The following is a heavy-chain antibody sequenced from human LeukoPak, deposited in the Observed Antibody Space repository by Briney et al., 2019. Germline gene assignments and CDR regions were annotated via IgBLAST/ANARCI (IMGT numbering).Heavy chain of an antibody. V-gene: IGHV3-23*01. CDR1: GLTFNNFA. CDR2: IEDGGHT. CDR3: AKSVYPGHFGY. J-gene: IGHJ4*02. Sequence: GGSLRLSCAVSGLTFNNFAMSWVRQAPGKGLEWVSCIEDGGHTYYADSVKGRFTISRDNSKNTLYLQMNSLRAEDTAVYYCAKSVYPGHFGYWGQGTLVTVSS. D-gene: IGHD2-2*01.